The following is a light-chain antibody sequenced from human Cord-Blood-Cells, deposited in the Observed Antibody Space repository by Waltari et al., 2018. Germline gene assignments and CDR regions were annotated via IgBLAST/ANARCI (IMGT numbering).Light chain of an antibody. J-gene: IGLJ1*01. CDR2: DVS. CDR3: SSYTSSSTLV. Sequence: QSALTQPASVSGSPGPSITISCTGTSSDVGGSNYVSWYQQHPGKAPKLMIYDVSNRPSGVSNRFSGSKSGNTASLTISGLQAEDEADYYCSSYTSSSTLVVGTGTKVTVL. CDR1: SSDVGGSNY. V-gene: IGLV2-14*01.